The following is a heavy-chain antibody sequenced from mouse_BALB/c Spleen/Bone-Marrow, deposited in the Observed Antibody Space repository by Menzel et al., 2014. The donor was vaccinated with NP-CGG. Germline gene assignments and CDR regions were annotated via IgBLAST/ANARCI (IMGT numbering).Heavy chain of an antibody. CDR2: IYPGDGDT. CDR1: GYAFSTYW. J-gene: IGHJ4*01. CDR3: ARGARSAKDY. Sequence: QLSQCGAELVRPEPSAKFSCTASGYAFSTYWLLWVKQRPGQGLAWIGQIYPGDGDTNYNGKLKGKATLTADKSPSTAYVQLSSLTSEDSAVYFCARGARSAKDYWGQGTSVTVSS. V-gene: IGHV1-80*01.